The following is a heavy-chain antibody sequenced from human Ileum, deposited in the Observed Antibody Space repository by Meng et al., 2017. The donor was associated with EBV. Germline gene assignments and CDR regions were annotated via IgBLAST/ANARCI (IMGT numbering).Heavy chain of an antibody. CDR1: GDTLSSRD. Sequence: VQLDNAGAELRKPWAPMYVSCNVSGDTLSSRDMRWVPQHPRRELVWRVWVNHHTGNSTYDQGFKGRFVFSLDASVSPAYLKINSLNTEDTAVYYCAREVGQSWHYFDYWGQGTLVTVSS. V-gene: IGHV7-4-1*02. CDR3: AREVGQSWHYFDY. J-gene: IGHJ4*02. D-gene: IGHD6-13*01. CDR2: VNHHTGNS.